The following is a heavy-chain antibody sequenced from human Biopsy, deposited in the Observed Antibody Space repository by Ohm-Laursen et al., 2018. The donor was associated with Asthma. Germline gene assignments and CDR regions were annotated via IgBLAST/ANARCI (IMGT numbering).Heavy chain of an antibody. J-gene: IGHJ4*02. CDR2: ISWNSATI. D-gene: IGHD3-22*01. CDR1: GFKFDEYT. CDR3: AKVRSDWVITESFDY. V-gene: IGHV3-9*01. Sequence: SLRLSCSASGFKFDEYTMHWVRQAPGKGLAWVSGISWNSATIGYADSVEGRFTISRDNAKNSVFLHMDSLRPEDTAFYYCAKVRSDWVITESFDYWGQGVLVTVSS.